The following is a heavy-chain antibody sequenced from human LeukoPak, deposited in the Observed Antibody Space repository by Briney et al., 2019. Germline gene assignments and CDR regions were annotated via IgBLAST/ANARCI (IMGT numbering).Heavy chain of an antibody. V-gene: IGHV1-18*01. CDR2: ISAYNGNT. Sequence: GASVKVSCKASSYTFTSYWINWVRQAPGKGLEWMGCISAYNGNTNYAQKLKGRVTMTTDTSTSTAYMQLRSLRYDNTAVYYSASLKNYYDSSGYLVTDAFDIWGQGTMVTVSS. CDR1: SYTFTSYW. D-gene: IGHD3-22*01. CDR3: ASLKNYYDSSGYLVTDAFDI. J-gene: IGHJ3*02.